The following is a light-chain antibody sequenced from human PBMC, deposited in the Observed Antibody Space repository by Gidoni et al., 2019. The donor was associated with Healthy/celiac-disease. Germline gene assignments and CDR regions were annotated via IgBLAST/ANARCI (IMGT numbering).Light chain of an antibody. Sequence: DIQMTQSPSTLSASVGDRVTITCRASQSISSWLALYQQKPGKAPKRLSHKASSLERGVASRFSGSGSGTEFTLTISSLQPDDFATYYCQQDNSSWTFGQGTKVEIK. CDR2: KAS. CDR3: QQDNSSWT. J-gene: IGKJ1*01. V-gene: IGKV1-5*03. CDR1: QSISSW.